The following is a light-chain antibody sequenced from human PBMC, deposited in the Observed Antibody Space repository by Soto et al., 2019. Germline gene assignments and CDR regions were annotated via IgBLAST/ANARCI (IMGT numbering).Light chain of an antibody. J-gene: IGKJ1*01. CDR2: DAS. CDR3: QQYGLQGT. CDR1: QTIRNY. V-gene: IGKV1-5*01. Sequence: DIQMTQSPSTLSAFVGDRVTFTCRASQTIRNYLAWYQQKPGKAPDLLIYDASSLENEVPSRFSGSGFGTEFTLTISSLQPDDSATYYCQQYGLQGTFGQGTKVDIK.